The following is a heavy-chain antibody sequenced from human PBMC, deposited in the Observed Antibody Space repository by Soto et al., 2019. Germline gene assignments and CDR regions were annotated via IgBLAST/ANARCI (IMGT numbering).Heavy chain of an antibody. J-gene: IGHJ6*02. CDR3: ARDLPYSSSWWEGFYGMDV. Sequence: XETLSLTFTVAGGSISSYYWSWIRQPPGKGLEWIGYIYYSGSTNYNPSLKSRVTISVDTSKNQFSLKLSSVTAADTAVYYCARDLPYSSSWWEGFYGMDVWGQGTTVTVSS. D-gene: IGHD6-13*01. CDR2: IYYSGST. V-gene: IGHV4-59*01. CDR1: GGSISSYY.